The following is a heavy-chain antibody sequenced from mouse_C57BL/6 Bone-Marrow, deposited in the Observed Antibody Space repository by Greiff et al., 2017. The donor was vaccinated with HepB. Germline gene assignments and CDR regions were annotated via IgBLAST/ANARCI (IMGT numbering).Heavy chain of an antibody. Sequence: EVKLVESGGGLVQPGGSLKLSCAASGFTFSDYGMAWVRQAPRKGPEWVAFISNLAYSIYYADTVTGRFTISRENAKNTLYLEMSSLRSEDTAMYYCARLGYGSSYWYFDVWGTGTTVTVSS. J-gene: IGHJ1*03. CDR2: ISNLAYSI. V-gene: IGHV5-15*01. CDR1: GFTFSDYG. D-gene: IGHD1-1*01. CDR3: ARLGYGSSYWYFDV.